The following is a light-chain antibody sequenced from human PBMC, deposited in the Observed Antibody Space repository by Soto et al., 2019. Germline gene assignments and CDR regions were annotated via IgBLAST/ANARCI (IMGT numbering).Light chain of an antibody. J-gene: IGLJ1*01. CDR2: DVT. Sequence: QSALTQPASVSASPGQSIAISCTGTDSDISGYDHVSWYQQHPGKAPKLLIYDVTNRPSGVSSRFSGSKAGRTASLTISGLQTEDEADYYCSSHTSSTALVFGTGTKLTVL. V-gene: IGLV2-14*03. CDR3: SSHTSSTALV. CDR1: DSDISGYDH.